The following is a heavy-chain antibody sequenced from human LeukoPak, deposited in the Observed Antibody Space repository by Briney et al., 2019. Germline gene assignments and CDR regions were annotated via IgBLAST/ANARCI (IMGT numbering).Heavy chain of an antibody. CDR2: INHRGST. Sequence: SETLSLTFAVYGGSFSGYYWSWIRQPPGKGLEWIGDINHRGSTNYNPSLKSRVTVSLDTSKNQFSLKLSSVTAADTAVYYCAREGNYYDILTGSRPRYFQHWGQGTLVTVSS. J-gene: IGHJ1*01. CDR3: AREGNYYDILTGSRPRYFQH. D-gene: IGHD3-9*01. CDR1: GGSFSGYY. V-gene: IGHV4-34*01.